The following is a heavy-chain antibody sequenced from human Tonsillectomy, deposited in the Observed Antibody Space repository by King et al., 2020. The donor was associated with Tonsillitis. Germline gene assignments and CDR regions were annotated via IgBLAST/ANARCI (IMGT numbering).Heavy chain of an antibody. D-gene: IGHD3-3*01. CDR3: ASRVVILVRDAFVI. CDR2: ISYDGSNK. V-gene: IGHV3-30-3*01. Sequence: VQLVESGGGVVQPGRSLRLSCAASGFTFSSYAMHWVRQAPGKGLEWVAVISYDGSNKYYADSVKGRFTISRDNSKNTLYLQMNSLRAEDTAVYYCASRVVILVRDAFVIWGQGTMVTVSS. J-gene: IGHJ3*02. CDR1: GFTFSSYA.